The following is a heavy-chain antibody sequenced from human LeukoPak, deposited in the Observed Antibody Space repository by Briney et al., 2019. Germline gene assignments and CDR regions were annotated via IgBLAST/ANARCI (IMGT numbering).Heavy chain of an antibody. D-gene: IGHD3-22*01. V-gene: IGHV3-23*01. CDR1: GFTFSIYA. CDR2: ITSISRAS. CDR3: VKDRPNYYGSNGHYYRQNGDY. J-gene: IGHJ4*02. Sequence: GESLKISCAASGFTFSIYAMSWVRQAPGKGLERVSSITSISRASFYADSVKGRFTISRDNSRDTLYLQMNSLRAGDTAIYYCVKDRPNYYGSNGHYYRQNGDYRGQGTLVAVSS.